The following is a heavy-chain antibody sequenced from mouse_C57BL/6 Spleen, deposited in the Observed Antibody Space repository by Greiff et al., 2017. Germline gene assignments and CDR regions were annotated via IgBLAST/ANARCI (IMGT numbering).Heavy chain of an antibody. V-gene: IGHV1-42*01. CDR2: INPSTGGT. CDR1: GYSFTGYY. Sequence: VQLQQSGPELVKPGASVKISCKASGYSFTGYYMNWVKQSPEKSLEWIGEINPSTGGTTYNQKFKAKATLTVDKSSSTAYMQLKGLTSEDSAVYYCARGYFDVWGTGTTVTVSS. J-gene: IGHJ1*03. CDR3: ARGYFDV.